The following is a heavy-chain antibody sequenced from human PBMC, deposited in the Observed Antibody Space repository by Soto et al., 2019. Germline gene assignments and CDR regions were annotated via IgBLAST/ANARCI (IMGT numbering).Heavy chain of an antibody. Sequence: SQTLSLTCAISGDSVSSNSAAWNWIRQSPSRGLEWLGRTYYRSKWYNDYAVSVKSRITINPDTSKNQFSLQLNSVTPEDTAVYYCARRSGGTQGYYYYGMDVWGQGTTVTVSS. CDR1: GDSVSSNSAA. CDR3: ARRSGGTQGYYYYGMDV. J-gene: IGHJ6*02. CDR2: TYYRSKWYN. D-gene: IGHD1-1*01. V-gene: IGHV6-1*01.